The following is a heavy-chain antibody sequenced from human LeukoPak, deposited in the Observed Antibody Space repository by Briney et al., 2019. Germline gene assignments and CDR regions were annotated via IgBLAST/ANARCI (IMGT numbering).Heavy chain of an antibody. CDR2: LHSGGNA. D-gene: IGHD6-19*01. Sequence: GGSLRLSCAASGFTVSSNYMNWVRQAPGKGLEWVSLLHSGGNAYYADSVKGRFTISRDNSENTLYLEMISLRAEDTAAYYCARGGYSSGWYYHFDYWGQGTLLTVSS. CDR3: ARGGYSSGWYYHFDY. V-gene: IGHV3-66*01. J-gene: IGHJ4*02. CDR1: GFTVSSNY.